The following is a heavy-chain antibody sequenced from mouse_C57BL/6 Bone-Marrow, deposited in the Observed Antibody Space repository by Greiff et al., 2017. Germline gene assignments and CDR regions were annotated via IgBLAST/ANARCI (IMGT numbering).Heavy chain of an antibody. J-gene: IGHJ4*01. CDR1: GFTFSSYA. CDR2: ISAGGSYT. V-gene: IGHV5-4*01. Sequence: DVQLVESGGGLVKPGGSLKLSCAASGFTFSSYAMSWVRQTPEKRLEWVATISAGGSYTYYPDNVKGRFTISRDNAKNNLYLQMSHLKSEDTAMYYCARDDHAMDYWGQGTSVTVSS. CDR3: ARDDHAMDY.